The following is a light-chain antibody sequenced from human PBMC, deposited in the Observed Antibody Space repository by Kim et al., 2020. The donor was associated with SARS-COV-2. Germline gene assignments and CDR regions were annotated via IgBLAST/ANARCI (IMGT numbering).Light chain of an antibody. Sequence: GQRVTISGSGGTPNGGNTYLYWYPPLPGAAPKLLIYRNNQRPSGVPDRFSGSKSGTSASLAISGLRSEDEGDYYCLVWDDSLSGLVFGTGTKVTVL. CDR2: RNN. J-gene: IGLJ1*01. CDR3: LVWDDSLSGLV. V-gene: IGLV1-47*01. CDR1: TPNGGNTY.